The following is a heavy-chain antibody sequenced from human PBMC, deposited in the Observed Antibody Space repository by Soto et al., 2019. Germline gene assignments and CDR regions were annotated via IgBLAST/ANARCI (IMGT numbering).Heavy chain of an antibody. CDR2: IYWNDDK. CDR3: ARRRGIIGYCSGCSCPNVGDYFDY. CDR1: GFSLSTSGVG. J-gene: IGHJ4*02. V-gene: IGHV2-5*01. Sequence: QITLKESGPTLVKPTQTLTLTCTFSGFSLSTSGVGVGWIRQPPGKALEWLALIYWNDDKRYSPSLKSRLTITKDTSKNQVVLTMTNMDPVDTATYYCARRRGIIGYCSGCSCPNVGDYFDYWGQGTLVTVSS. D-gene: IGHD2-15*01.